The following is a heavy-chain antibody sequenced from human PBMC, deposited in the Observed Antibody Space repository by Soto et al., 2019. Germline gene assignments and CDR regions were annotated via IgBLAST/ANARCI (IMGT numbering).Heavy chain of an antibody. Sequence: XVSLQLSCAASGFTFGSYWMSWVRQAPGKGLEWLATIKMDASEKKYVDSVKGRFTMSRDNAKNSLYLQMDSLRAEDTAVYYCARGSMYNWNQSPPDSWGQGTLVTVSS. D-gene: IGHD1-20*01. J-gene: IGHJ4*02. CDR1: GFTFGSYW. V-gene: IGHV3-7*01. CDR2: IKMDASEK. CDR3: ARGSMYNWNQSPPDS.